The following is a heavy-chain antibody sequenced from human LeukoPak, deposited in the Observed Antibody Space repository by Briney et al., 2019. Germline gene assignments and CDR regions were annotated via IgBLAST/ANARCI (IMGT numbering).Heavy chain of an antibody. CDR3: ARLRSWFGESLGWFDP. D-gene: IGHD3-10*01. J-gene: IGHJ5*02. Sequence: SETLSLTCTVSGGSISSSSYYWGWIRQPPGKGLEWIGSIYYSGSTYYNPSLKSRVTISVDTSKNQFSLKLSSVTAADTAVYYCARLRSWFGESLGWFDPWGQGTLATVSS. CDR2: IYYSGST. CDR1: GGSISSSSYY. V-gene: IGHV4-39*01.